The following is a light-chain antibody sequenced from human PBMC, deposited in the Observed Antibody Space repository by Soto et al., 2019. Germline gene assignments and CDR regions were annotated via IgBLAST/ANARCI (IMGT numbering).Light chain of an antibody. V-gene: IGKV1-5*03. CDR2: KAS. CDR3: QQYERYST. Sequence: DYPVTQSPSTLSASVGERVTITCRASQNIYTWLAWYQQKPGIAPKLLIHKASTLESGVPSRLSGSGFGTEFTLTISGLQPEDSATYYCQQYERYSTFGQGTKVDIK. CDR1: QNIYTW. J-gene: IGKJ1*01.